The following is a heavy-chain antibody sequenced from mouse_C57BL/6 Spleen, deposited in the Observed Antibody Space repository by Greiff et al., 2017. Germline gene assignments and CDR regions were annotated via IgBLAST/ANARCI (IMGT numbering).Heavy chain of an antibody. V-gene: IGHV1-82*01. CDR1: GYAFSSSW. D-gene: IGHD3-3*01. CDR2: IYPGDGDT. J-gene: IGHJ2*01. Sequence: QVQLQQSGPELVKPGASVKISCKASGYAFSSSWMNWVKQRPGKGLEWIGRIYPGDGDTNYNGKFKGKDTLTADKSSSTAYMQLSSLTSEDSAVYFCARGGGQDYFDYWGQGTTLTVSS. CDR3: ARGGGQDYFDY.